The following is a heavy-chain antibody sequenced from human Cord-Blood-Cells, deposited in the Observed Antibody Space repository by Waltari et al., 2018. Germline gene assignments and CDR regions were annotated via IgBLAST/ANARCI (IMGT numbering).Heavy chain of an antibody. D-gene: IGHD6-13*01. Sequence: QVQLVESGGGVVQPGRSLRLSCAASGFTFSSYGMPWVRQAPGKGLEWVAVISYDGSNKYYADSVKGRFTISRDNSKNTLYLQMNSLRAEDTAVYYCAKDVLYSSSWYDAFDIWGQGTMVTVSS. V-gene: IGHV3-30*18. CDR3: AKDVLYSSSWYDAFDI. CDR1: GFTFSSYG. J-gene: IGHJ3*02. CDR2: ISYDGSNK.